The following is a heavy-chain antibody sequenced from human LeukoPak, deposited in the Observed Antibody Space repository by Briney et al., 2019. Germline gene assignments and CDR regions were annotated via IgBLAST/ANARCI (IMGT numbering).Heavy chain of an antibody. CDR3: ARIPIHGSGSFDY. D-gene: IGHD3-10*01. Sequence: GGSLRLSCAASGFTFSSYWMSWVRQAPGKGLEWVANIKQDGSEKYYVDSVKGRFTISRDNAKNSLYLQMKSLRAEDTAVYYCARIPIHGSGSFDYWGQGTLVTVSS. CDR1: GFTFSSYW. J-gene: IGHJ4*02. CDR2: IKQDGSEK. V-gene: IGHV3-7*03.